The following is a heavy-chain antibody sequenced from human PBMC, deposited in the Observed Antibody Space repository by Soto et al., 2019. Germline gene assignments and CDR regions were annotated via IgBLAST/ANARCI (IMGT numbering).Heavy chain of an antibody. Sequence: GGSLRLSCAASGFTFSSYSMNWVRQAPGKGLEWVSSISSSSSYIYYADSVKGRFTISRDNAKNSLYLQMNSLRAEDTAVYYCARVRVRYYDILTGYYFDAFDIWGQGTMVTVSS. CDR1: GFTFSSYS. V-gene: IGHV3-21*01. CDR2: ISSSSSYI. D-gene: IGHD3-9*01. J-gene: IGHJ3*02. CDR3: ARVRVRYYDILTGYYFDAFDI.